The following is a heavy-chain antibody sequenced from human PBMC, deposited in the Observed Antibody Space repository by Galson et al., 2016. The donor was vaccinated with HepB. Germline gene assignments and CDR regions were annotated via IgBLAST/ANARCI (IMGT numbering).Heavy chain of an antibody. Sequence: SLRLSCAASGFTFSNYGMHWVRQAPGKGLEWVAADSMGGRRKFYSDSVRGRFTISRDNSNNMLFLQMDSLRPDDTAVYYCAKRHEFFPPVGCWVDYWGQGTLVSVSS. J-gene: IGHJ4*02. CDR1: GFTFSNYG. V-gene: IGHV3-30*18. CDR2: DSMGGRRK. D-gene: IGHD1-26*01. CDR3: AKRHEFFPPVGCWVDY.